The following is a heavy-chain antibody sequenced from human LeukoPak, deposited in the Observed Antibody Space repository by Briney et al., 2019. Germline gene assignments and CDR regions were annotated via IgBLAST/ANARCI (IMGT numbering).Heavy chain of an antibody. V-gene: IGHV3-30*18. CDR2: ISYDGSSK. Sequence: GGSLRLSCAASESAFSSYGMHWVRQAPSKGLEWVAVISYDGSSKFYEDSVKGRFTISRDNSKNTLYLQMSSLRAEDTAVYYCAKAGYSSGWRNFDYWGQGTLVTVSS. D-gene: IGHD6-19*01. J-gene: IGHJ4*02. CDR1: ESAFSSYG. CDR3: AKAGYSSGWRNFDY.